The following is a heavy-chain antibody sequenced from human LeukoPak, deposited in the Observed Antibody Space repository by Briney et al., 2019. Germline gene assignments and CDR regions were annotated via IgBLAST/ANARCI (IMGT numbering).Heavy chain of an antibody. CDR2: IYYSGST. CDR3: AREADYYDSSGYYYSPLYYFDY. Sequence: PSQTLSLTCTVSGGSISSGDYYWSWIRQPPGKGLEWIGYIYYSGSTYYNPSLKSRVTISVDTSKNQFSLKLSSVTAADTAVYYCAREADYYDSSGYYYSPLYYFDYWGQGTLVTASS. J-gene: IGHJ4*02. CDR1: GGSISSGDYY. V-gene: IGHV4-30-4*01. D-gene: IGHD3-22*01.